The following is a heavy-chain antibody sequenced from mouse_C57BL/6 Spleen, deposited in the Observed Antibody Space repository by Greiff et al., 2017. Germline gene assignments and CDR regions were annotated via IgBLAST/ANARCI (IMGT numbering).Heavy chain of an antibody. CDR3: ARPAYLPDYYGSSWYWYFDL. V-gene: IGHV5-9*01. J-gene: IGHJ1*03. CDR2: ISGGGGNT. D-gene: IGHD1-1*01. Sequence: EVQRVESGGGLVKPGGSLKLSCAASGFTFSSYTMSWVRQTPEKRLEWVATISGGGGNTYYPDSVKGRFTISRDNAKNTLYLQMSSLRSEDTALYYCARPAYLPDYYGSSWYWYFDLWGTGTTVTVSS. CDR1: GFTFSSYT.